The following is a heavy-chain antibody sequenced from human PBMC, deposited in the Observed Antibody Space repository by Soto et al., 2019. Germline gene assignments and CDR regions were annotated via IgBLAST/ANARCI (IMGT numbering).Heavy chain of an antibody. D-gene: IGHD3-22*01. CDR1: GFSFSSYG. CDR2: IWYDGTNK. Sequence: PGGSLRLSCAASGFSFSSYGMHWVRQAPGKGLEWVAVIWYDGTNKYYADSVKGRFTISRDNSKNTLYMQMNSLRAEDTAVYYCARDASIYYQNFDSWGHGTLVTVSS. J-gene: IGHJ4*01. CDR3: ARDASIYYQNFDS. V-gene: IGHV3-33*01.